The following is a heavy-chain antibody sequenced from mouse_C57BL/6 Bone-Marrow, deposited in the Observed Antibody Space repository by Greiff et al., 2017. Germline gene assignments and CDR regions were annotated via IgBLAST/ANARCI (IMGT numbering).Heavy chain of an antibody. Sequence: VQLQQSGAELVKPGASVKLSCKASGYTFTNYWMHWVKQRPGQGLEWIGMMHPNGGSPDYNEKFKSEATLSVDKSSRTAYMELSSLTSEDSAVYYCARSYDYDDYTMDYWGQGTSVPVSS. CDR1: GYTFTNYW. CDR2: MHPNGGSP. CDR3: ARSYDYDDYTMDY. D-gene: IGHD2-4*01. J-gene: IGHJ4*01. V-gene: IGHV1-64*01.